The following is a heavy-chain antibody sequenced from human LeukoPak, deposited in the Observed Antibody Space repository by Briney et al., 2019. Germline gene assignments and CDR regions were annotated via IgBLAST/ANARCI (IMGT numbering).Heavy chain of an antibody. V-gene: IGHV4-61*01. Sequence: PSETLSVTCTVSGGSVSSGYYYLTWVRQPPGKGLDWIGNIYNTGNTYYNPSLESRVTILVDTSKNRLSLNLRSVTAADTAVYYCARAANPSCYECLSVWSQGTLVTVSS. J-gene: IGHJ4*02. CDR1: GGSVSSGYYY. CDR2: IYNTGNT. CDR3: ARAANPSCYECLSV. D-gene: IGHD2-2*01.